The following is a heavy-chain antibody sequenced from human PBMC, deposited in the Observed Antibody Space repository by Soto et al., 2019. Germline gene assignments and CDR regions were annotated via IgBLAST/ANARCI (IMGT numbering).Heavy chain of an antibody. CDR3: AIDRLGVSVTGGGFDS. CDR2: ISPYNGNT. D-gene: IGHD2-8*01. J-gene: IGHJ4*02. Sequence: QVQLVQSGGEVKKPGASVKVSCKASGYTFSNFGLSWVRQAPGQGLELMGWISPYNGNTNYAQKLQGRLTMTTDTSTSTAYMELMSLRSDDTAVYYCAIDRLGVSVTGGGFDSWGQGTLVTVSS. V-gene: IGHV1-18*01. CDR1: GYTFSNFG.